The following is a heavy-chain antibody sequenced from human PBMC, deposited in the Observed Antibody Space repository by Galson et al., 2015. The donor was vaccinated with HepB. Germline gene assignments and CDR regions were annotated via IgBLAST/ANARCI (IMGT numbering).Heavy chain of an antibody. CDR3: AKGAYMSSYSLYGMDA. CDR1: GFRFNIYD. V-gene: IGHV3-23*01. CDR2: ITNGGGRT. J-gene: IGHJ5*02. D-gene: IGHD4-17*01. Sequence: SLRLSCAASGFRFNIYDMNWVRQAPGKGLEWVSGITNGGGRTYYAEPGKGRFTISRDNSKNTVFLQMSSLRAEDTAIYYCAKGAYMSSYSLYGMDAWGQGTLVTVSS.